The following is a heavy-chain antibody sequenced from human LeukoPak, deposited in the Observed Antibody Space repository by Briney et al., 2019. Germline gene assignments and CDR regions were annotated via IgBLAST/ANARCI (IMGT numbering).Heavy chain of an antibody. J-gene: IGHJ6*02. D-gene: IGHD3-3*01. CDR1: GFTFSSYA. Sequence: PAGGSLRLSCAASGFTFSSYAMYWVRQAPGKGLEYVSAISSNGGSTYYADSVKGRFTISRDNSKNTLYLQMSSLRAEDTAVYYCVKGPHYDFWGGYYTWGDVWGQGTTVTVSS. CDR2: ISSNGGST. CDR3: VKGPHYDFWGGYYTWGDV. V-gene: IGHV3-64D*06.